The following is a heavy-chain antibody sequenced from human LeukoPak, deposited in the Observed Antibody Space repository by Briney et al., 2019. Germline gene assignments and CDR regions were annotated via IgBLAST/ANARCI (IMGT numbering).Heavy chain of an antibody. CDR3: AKYCGGDCYPYYFDY. Sequence: PGGSLRLSCAASGFTFDDYGMSWVRQVPGKGLEWVSGINWNGGSTGYADSVRGRVTISRDNSKNTLYLQMNSLRAEDTAVYYCAKYCGGDCYPYYFDYWGQGTLVTVSS. CDR1: GFTFDDYG. J-gene: IGHJ4*02. D-gene: IGHD2-21*01. CDR2: INWNGGST. V-gene: IGHV3-20*04.